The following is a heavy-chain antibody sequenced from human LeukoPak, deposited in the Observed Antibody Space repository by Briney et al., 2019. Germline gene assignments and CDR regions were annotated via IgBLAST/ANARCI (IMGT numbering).Heavy chain of an antibody. J-gene: IGHJ4*02. Sequence: ASVKVSCKASGYTFTGYYMHWVRQAPGQGLEWMGWISAYNGNTNYAQKLQGRVTMTMDPSISTAYMELSSLRSEDTAVYYCARRSDDYDSSAYYHWGQGTLVTVSS. CDR3: ARRSDDYDSSAYYH. CDR1: GYTFTGYY. V-gene: IGHV1-2*02. CDR2: ISAYNGNT. D-gene: IGHD3-22*01.